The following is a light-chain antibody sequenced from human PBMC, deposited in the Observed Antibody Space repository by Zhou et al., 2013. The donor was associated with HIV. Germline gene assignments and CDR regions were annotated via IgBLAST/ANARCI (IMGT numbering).Light chain of an antibody. CDR2: GAS. J-gene: IGKJ1*01. CDR1: QDISTW. CDR3: LQDNNYPRT. Sequence: EIQMTQSPSSVSASVGDRVTITCRASQDISTWLAWYQQKPGKAPRLLIYGASTVQSGVPSRFSGSGSGTDFTLTISSLQPEDFATYYCLQDNNYPRTFGQGTKVEI. V-gene: IGKV1-12*01.